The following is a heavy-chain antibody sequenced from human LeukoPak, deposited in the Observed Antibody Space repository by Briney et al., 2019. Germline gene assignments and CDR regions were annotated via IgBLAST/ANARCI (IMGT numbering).Heavy chain of an antibody. J-gene: IGHJ4*02. D-gene: IGHD2/OR15-2a*01. Sequence: ASVKVSCKVSGYTLTELSMHWVRQAPGEGLEWMGGFDPEDGETIYAQKFQGRVTMTEDTSTDTAYMELSSLRSEDTAVYYCATRENRKYYFDYWGQGTLVTVSS. CDR1: GYTLTELS. V-gene: IGHV1-24*01. CDR3: ATRENRKYYFDY. CDR2: FDPEDGET.